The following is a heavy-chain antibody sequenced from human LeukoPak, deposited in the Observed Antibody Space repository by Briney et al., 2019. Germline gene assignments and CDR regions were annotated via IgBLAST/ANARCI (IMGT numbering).Heavy chain of an antibody. CDR2: ISAYNGNT. J-gene: IGHJ4*02. CDR3: ARAAGTSSLYYFDY. D-gene: IGHD1-7*01. V-gene: IGHV1-18*01. CDR1: GYIFTSYG. Sequence: ASVKVSCTAYGYIFTSYGLSWARQAPGQGPEWMGWISAYNGNTKYAQNLQGRVTMTTDTSTRTTYMELRSLRSDDTAVYYCARAAGTSSLYYFDYWGQGTLVTVSS.